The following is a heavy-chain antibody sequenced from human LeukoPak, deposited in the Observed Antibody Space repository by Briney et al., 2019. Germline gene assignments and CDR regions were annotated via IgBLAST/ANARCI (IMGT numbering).Heavy chain of an antibody. V-gene: IGHV3-74*01. J-gene: IGHJ4*02. Sequence: GGSLRLSCEVSGFTFRTSWMHWVRQAPGGGLVWVSRMNSDGTTINYADSVKGRFTTSRDNAKNTLYLQMNSLRAEDTAVYYCARGGSYYLDYWGQGTLATVSS. CDR3: ARGGSYYLDY. D-gene: IGHD2-15*01. CDR2: MNSDGTTI. CDR1: GFTFRTSW.